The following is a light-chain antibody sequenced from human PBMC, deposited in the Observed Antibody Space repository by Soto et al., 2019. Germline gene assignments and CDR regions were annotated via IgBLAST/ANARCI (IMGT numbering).Light chain of an antibody. Sequence: SYELTQPPSVSVAPGKTARITWGGTNIGSKSVHWYQQQPGQAPVLVIYYDSDRPSGIPERFSGSNSGNTATLTISRVEAGDEADYYCQVWDSSSDHVVFGGGTKRTVL. CDR3: QVWDSSSDHVV. V-gene: IGLV3-21*04. J-gene: IGLJ2*01. CDR2: YDS. CDR1: NIGSKS.